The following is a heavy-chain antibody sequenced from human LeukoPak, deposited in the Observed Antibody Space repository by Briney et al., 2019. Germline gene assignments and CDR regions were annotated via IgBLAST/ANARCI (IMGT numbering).Heavy chain of an antibody. V-gene: IGHV1-18*01. CDR3: ARDHLEYSSSSGWFDP. CDR1: GYTFTSYG. Sequence: GASVKVSCKASGYTFTSYGISWVRQAPGQGLEWMGCISAYNGTTNYAQRLQGRVTLTTDTSTSTAYMELRSLRSDDTAVYYCARDHLEYSSSSGWFDPWGQGTLVTVSS. J-gene: IGHJ5*02. CDR2: ISAYNGTT. D-gene: IGHD6-6*01.